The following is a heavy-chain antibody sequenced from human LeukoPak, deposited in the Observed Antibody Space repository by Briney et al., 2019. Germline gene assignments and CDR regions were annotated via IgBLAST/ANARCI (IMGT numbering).Heavy chain of an antibody. J-gene: IGHJ4*02. CDR3: AREIRITMVRGFFDY. CDR1: GGSFSGYY. D-gene: IGHD3-10*01. Sequence: SETLSLTCAVYGGSFSGYYWSWIRQPPGKGLEWIGAINHSGSTNYNPSLKSRVTISVDTSKNQFSLKLSSVTAADTAVYYCAREIRITMVRGFFDYWGQGTLVTVSS. CDR2: INHSGST. V-gene: IGHV4-34*01.